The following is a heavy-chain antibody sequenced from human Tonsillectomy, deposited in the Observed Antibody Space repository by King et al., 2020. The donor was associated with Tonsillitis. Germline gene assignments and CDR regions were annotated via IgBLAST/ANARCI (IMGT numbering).Heavy chain of an antibody. Sequence: VQLVESGGGLVKPGGSLRLSCAASGFTFSDYYMSWIRQAPGKGLEWVSYISSSGSTIYSADSVKGRFTISSDNANNSLYLQRNSLRAEDTAVYYCARGRFCSSTSCYTRFLVNYWGQGTLVTVSS. CDR1: GFTFSDYY. J-gene: IGHJ4*02. CDR2: ISSSGSTI. D-gene: IGHD2-2*02. V-gene: IGHV3-11*01. CDR3: ARGRFCSSTSCYTRFLVNY.